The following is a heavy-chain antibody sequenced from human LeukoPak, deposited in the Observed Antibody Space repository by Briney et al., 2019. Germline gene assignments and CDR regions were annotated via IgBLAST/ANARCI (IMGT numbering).Heavy chain of an antibody. Sequence: GGSLRLSCAASGFNFDDYGMSWVRQAPGKGLVWVSGINWNGGSTGYADSVKGRFIISRDNTKNSLYLQMNSLRAEDTAFYYCARDAPGIVGAPGGGTWGQGTLVTVSS. D-gene: IGHD1-26*01. J-gene: IGHJ5*02. CDR2: INWNGGST. CDR1: GFNFDDYG. CDR3: ARDAPGIVGAPGGGT. V-gene: IGHV3-20*04.